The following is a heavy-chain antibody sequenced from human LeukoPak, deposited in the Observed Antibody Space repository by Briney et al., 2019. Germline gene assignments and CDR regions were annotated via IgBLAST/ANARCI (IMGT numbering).Heavy chain of an antibody. Sequence: SETLSLTCTVSGGSISSSSYYWSWIRQPPGKGLEWIGYIYYSGSTNYNPSLKSRVTISVDTSKNQFSLKLSSVTAADTAVYYCARVDFGTAREYYFDYWGQGTLVTVSS. CDR1: GGSISSSSYY. D-gene: IGHD3-3*01. CDR3: ARVDFGTAREYYFDY. CDR2: IYYSGST. J-gene: IGHJ4*02. V-gene: IGHV4-61*01.